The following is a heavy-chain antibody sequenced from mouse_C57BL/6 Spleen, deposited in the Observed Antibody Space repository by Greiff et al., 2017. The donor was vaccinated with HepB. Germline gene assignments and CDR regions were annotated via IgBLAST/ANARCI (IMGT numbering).Heavy chain of an antibody. V-gene: IGHV1-7*01. J-gene: IGHJ1*03. Sequence: QVQLKESGAELAKPGASVKLSCKASGYTFTSYWMHWVKQRPGQGLEWIGYINPSSGYTKYNQKFKDKATLTADKSSSTAYMQLSSLTYEDSAVYYCARPPTVVAPYWYFDVWGTGTTVTVSS. D-gene: IGHD1-1*01. CDR2: INPSSGYT. CDR1: GYTFTSYW. CDR3: ARPPTVVAPYWYFDV.